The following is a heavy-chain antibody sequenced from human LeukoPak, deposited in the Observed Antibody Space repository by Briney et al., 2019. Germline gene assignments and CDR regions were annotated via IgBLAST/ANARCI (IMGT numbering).Heavy chain of an antibody. CDR2: ISSSSSYI. J-gene: IGHJ4*02. D-gene: IGHD3-22*01. V-gene: IGHV3-21*01. CDR1: GFTFSSYS. CDR3: AREGGTYYYDSSGYYDPNFFDY. Sequence: GGSLRLSCAASGFTFSSYSMNWVRQAPGKGLEWVSPISSSSSYIYYADSVKGRFTISRDNAKNSLYLQMNSLRAEDTAVYYCAREGGTYYYDSSGYYDPNFFDYWGQGTLVTVSS.